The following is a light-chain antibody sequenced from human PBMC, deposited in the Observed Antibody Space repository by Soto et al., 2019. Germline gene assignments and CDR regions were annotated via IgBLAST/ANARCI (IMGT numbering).Light chain of an antibody. CDR3: QAWDSSTVI. J-gene: IGLJ2*01. CDR2: QNT. CDR1: KLGDKY. Sequence: SYELTQPPSVSVSPGQTASITCSGDKLGDKYACWYQQKPGQSPVLVIYQNTKRPSGITERFSGSTSGNTATLTISGTQAMDEADYYCQAWDSSTVIFGVGTKLTVL. V-gene: IGLV3-1*01.